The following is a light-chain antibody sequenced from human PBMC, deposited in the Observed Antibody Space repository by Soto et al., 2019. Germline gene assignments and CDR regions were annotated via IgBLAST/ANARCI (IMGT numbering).Light chain of an antibody. Sequence: QSALTQPASVSGSPGQSITISCTGTSSDVGGYNHVSWYQQHPGKAPKLIIYEVRNRPSGVSNRLSGSKSGNTASLTISGLQADDEADYYCCSYTGSLTLLFGGGTKLTVL. J-gene: IGLJ2*01. CDR1: SSDVGGYNH. CDR2: EVR. CDR3: CSYTGSLTLL. V-gene: IGLV2-14*01.